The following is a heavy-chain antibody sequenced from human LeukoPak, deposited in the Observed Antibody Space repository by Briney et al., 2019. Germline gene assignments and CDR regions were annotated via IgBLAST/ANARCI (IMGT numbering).Heavy chain of an antibody. V-gene: IGHV1-46*01. CDR2: INPSGGST. CDR3: AYSKWFGGLSGY. D-gene: IGHD3-10*01. J-gene: IGHJ4*02. Sequence: EASVNVSCKASGYTFTSYYMHWVRQAPGQGLGWMGIINPSGGSTSYAQKFQGRVTMTRDTSTSTVYMELSSLRSEDTAVYYCAYSKWFGGLSGYWGQGTLVTVSS. CDR1: GYTFTSYY.